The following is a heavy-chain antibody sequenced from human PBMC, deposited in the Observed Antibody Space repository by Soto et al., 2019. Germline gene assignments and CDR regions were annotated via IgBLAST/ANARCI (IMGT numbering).Heavy chain of an antibody. V-gene: IGHV3-7*03. CDR3: ARDHLILPAHDFFYGSDV. D-gene: IGHD2-21*02. CDR2: IPQDGVDG. Sequence: GSLRLSCEVSGFTFSMYSMSWVRQSPGKGLEWVAKIPQDGVDGHYADSVKGRFTISRDNGKNSLYLQLNNLRAEDTAVYYCARDHLILPAHDFFYGSDVWGRGATVTVSS. CDR1: GFTFSMYS. J-gene: IGHJ6*02.